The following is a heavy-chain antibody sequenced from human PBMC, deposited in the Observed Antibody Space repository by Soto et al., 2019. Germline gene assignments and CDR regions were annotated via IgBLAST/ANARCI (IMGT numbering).Heavy chain of an antibody. D-gene: IGHD2-15*01. CDR2: MKSKTDAGTT. J-gene: IGHJ4*02. CDR3: LTERGAASYNGYSRGDH. Sequence: EVQLVESGGGLVKPGASLKLSCATSGFTFANAWMSWVRQAPGTGLEWVGRMKSKTDAGTTDFAAPGQGRFSISRDDSNNTWDLHMTNVKVEATAIYYCLTERGAASYNGYSRGDHGGQGTLVTFSS. V-gene: IGHV3-15*01. CDR1: GFTFANAW.